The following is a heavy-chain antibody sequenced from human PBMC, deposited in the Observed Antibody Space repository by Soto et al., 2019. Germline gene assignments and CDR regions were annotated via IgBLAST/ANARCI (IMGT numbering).Heavy chain of an antibody. CDR1: GFTFSSYS. V-gene: IGHV3-48*01. CDR3: ARPKYCSGGSCYSDY. CDR2: ISSSSSTM. Sequence: EVQLVESGGGLVQPGGSLRLSCAASGFTFSSYSMNWVRQAPGEGLEWVSYISSSSSTMYYADSVRGRFTISRDNAKNSLYLQMISLRAEDTAVYYCARPKYCSGGSCYSDYWGQGTLVTVSS. D-gene: IGHD2-15*01. J-gene: IGHJ4*02.